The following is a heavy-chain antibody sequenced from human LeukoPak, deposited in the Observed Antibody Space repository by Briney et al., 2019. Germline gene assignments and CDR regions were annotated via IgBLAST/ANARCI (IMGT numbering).Heavy chain of an antibody. V-gene: IGHV1-2*02. J-gene: IGHJ4*02. CDR3: ARNRGTNSRLSSGYYYELAY. CDR1: GYTFTSYD. D-gene: IGHD3-22*01. CDR2: MNPNSGGT. Sequence: ASVKVSCKASGYTFTSYDINWVRQATGQGLEWMGWMNPNSGGTNYAQKFQGRVTMTRDTSISTAYMELSRLRSDDTAVYYCARNRGTNSRLSSGYYYELAYWGQGTLVTVSS.